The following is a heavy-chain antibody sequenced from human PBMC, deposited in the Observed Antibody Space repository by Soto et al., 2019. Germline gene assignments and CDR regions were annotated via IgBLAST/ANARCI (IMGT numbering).Heavy chain of an antibody. CDR1: GYTFTSYG. Sequence: RASVKVSCKASGYTFTSYGISWVRQAPGQGLEWMGWISAIFGTANYAQKFQGRVTITADESTSTAYMELSSLRSEDTAVYYCARARGGYSGYYYYYYGMDVWGQGTTVTVSS. CDR3: ARARGGYSGYYYYYYGMDV. CDR2: ISAIFGTA. J-gene: IGHJ6*02. D-gene: IGHD5-12*01. V-gene: IGHV1-69*13.